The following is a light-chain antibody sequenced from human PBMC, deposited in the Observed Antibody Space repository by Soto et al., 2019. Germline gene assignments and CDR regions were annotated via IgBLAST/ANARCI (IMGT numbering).Light chain of an antibody. CDR1: SSDVGSHNL. J-gene: IGLJ7*01. Sequence: QSALTQPASVSGSPGQSITISCTGTSSDVGSHNLVSWYQQHPGQAPKLMLYEVSQRPLGVSARFSASKSGNTASLTSSGLQAEDEADYYCCSYGGSRAVFGGGTQLTVL. CDR3: CSYGGSRAV. V-gene: IGLV2-23*02. CDR2: EVS.